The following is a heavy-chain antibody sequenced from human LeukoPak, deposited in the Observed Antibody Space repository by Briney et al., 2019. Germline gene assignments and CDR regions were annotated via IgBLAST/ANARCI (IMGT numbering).Heavy chain of an antibody. Sequence: PGGSLRLSCAVSGFTFSNAWMNWVRQAPGKGLEWVGRIKSKTDGGTTDYAAPVKGRFTISRDNAKNSLYLQMNSLRDEDTAVYYCARRAYGVDSFDYWGQGTLVTVSS. J-gene: IGHJ4*02. CDR1: GFTFSNAW. V-gene: IGHV3-15*01. D-gene: IGHD4-17*01. CDR2: IKSKTDGGTT. CDR3: ARRAYGVDSFDY.